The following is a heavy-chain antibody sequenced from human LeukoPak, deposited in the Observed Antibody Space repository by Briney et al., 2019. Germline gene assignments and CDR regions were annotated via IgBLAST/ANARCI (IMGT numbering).Heavy chain of an antibody. CDR1: GFTVSSNY. J-gene: IGHJ4*02. D-gene: IGHD4-23*01. CDR2: IYSGGST. Sequence: RAGGSLRLSCAASGFTVSSNYMSWVRQAPGKGLEWVSVIYSGGSTYYADSVKGRFTISRDNSKNTLYLQMNSLRAEDTAVYYCARDGPYGGKGGDYWGQGTLVTVSS. V-gene: IGHV3-66*01. CDR3: ARDGPYGGKGGDY.